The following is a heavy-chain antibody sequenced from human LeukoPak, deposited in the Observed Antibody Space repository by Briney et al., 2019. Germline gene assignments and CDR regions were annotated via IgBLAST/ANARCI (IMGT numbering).Heavy chain of an antibody. V-gene: IGHV1-2*02. D-gene: IGHD5-18*01. J-gene: IGHJ4*02. Sequence: GASVKVSCKASGYRFSDYYIHWVRQAPGQGLEWMGWITPNSGGRIYAQKFQGRVTMTEDTSTDTAYMELSSLRSEDTAVYYCATEGNGYIETFDYWGQGTLVTVSS. CDR1: GYRFSDYY. CDR2: ITPNSGGR. CDR3: ATEGNGYIETFDY.